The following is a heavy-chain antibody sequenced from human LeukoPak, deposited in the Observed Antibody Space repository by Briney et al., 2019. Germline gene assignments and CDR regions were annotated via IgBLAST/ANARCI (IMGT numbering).Heavy chain of an antibody. V-gene: IGHV3-30-3*01. J-gene: IGHJ6*02. Sequence: PGTSLRLSCTASGFSFSYHAMHWVRQTPGKDLEWVATILYDGSIEYYADSVNGRFIISRDNSRNTLYLQMNSLTVEDTAVFYCARPTPMIRMYGMDVWGQGTTVIVSS. CDR3: ARPTPMIRMYGMDV. CDR2: ILYDGSIE. D-gene: IGHD3-22*01. CDR1: GFSFSYHA.